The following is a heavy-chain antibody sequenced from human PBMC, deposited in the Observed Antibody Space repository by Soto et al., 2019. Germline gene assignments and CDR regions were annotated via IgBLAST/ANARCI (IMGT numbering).Heavy chain of an antibody. CDR2: MNPHSRTT. V-gene: IGHV1-8*02. CDR1: GDTFTRYE. Sequence: QVQLEQSVAEAKRPGASVKVSCKASGDTFTRYETNWVRQAPGQGLEWMGWMNPHSRTTGLSQKFQGRLTLTKEPSIGSAYMELTSLKSDDTAVYYCTTGGGGTIILPHFWGQGTLVTVSS. CDR3: TTGGGGTIILPHF. D-gene: IGHD3-16*01. J-gene: IGHJ4*02.